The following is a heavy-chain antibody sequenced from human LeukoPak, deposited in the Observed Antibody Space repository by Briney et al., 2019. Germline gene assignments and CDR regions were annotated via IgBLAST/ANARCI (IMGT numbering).Heavy chain of an antibody. CDR3: ASIAVAGRRNFDY. CDR2: IIPILGIA. V-gene: IGHV1-69*02. D-gene: IGHD6-19*01. CDR1: GGTFSSYT. Sequence: ASVKVSCKASGGTFSSYTISWVRQAPGQGLEWMGRIIPILGIANYAQKFQGRVTITADKSTSTAYMELSSLRSEDTAVYYCASIAVAGRRNFDYWGQGNLVTVSS. J-gene: IGHJ4*02.